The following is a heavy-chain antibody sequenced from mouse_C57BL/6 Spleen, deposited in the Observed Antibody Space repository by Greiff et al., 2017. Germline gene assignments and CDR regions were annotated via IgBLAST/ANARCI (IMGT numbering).Heavy chain of an antibody. CDR2: ISSGCSTI. D-gene: IGHD2-5*01. CDR1: GFTFSDYG. CDR3: ARSYSNFDV. V-gene: IGHV5-17*01. J-gene: IGHJ1*03. Sequence: EVQGVESGGGLVKPGGSLKLSCAASGFTFSDYGMHWVRQAPEKGLEWVAYISSGCSTIYYADTVKGRFTISRDNAKNTLFLQMTSLRSEDTAMYYCARSYSNFDVWGTGTTVTVSS.